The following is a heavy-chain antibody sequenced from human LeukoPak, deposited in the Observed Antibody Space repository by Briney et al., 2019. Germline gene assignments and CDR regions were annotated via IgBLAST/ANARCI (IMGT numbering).Heavy chain of an antibody. D-gene: IGHD5-18*01. J-gene: IGHJ2*01. V-gene: IGHV1-18*01. CDR2: ISAYNGNT. CDR1: GYTFTSYG. Sequence: ASVKVSCKASGYTFTSYGISWVRHAPGQGLEWMGWISAYNGNTNYAQKLQGRVTMTTDTSTSTAYMELRSLRSDDTAVYYCARDNSLYSYGYWYFDLWGRGTLVTVSS. CDR3: ARDNSLYSYGYWYFDL.